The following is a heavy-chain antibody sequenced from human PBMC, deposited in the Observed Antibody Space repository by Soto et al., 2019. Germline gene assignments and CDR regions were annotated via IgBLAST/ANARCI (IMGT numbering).Heavy chain of an antibody. D-gene: IGHD2-21*02. CDR1: GFRFSTYS. CDR3: AREETACTLACGREV. J-gene: IGHJ6*04. CDR2: IGRRSDI. Sequence: WGSLRLSCEASGFRFSTYSMHWVRQAPGKGLEWVSSIGRRSDIYYADSVKGRFTISRDNAKNSVSLQMNSLRDEDTAVYYCAREETACTLACGREVSGKGITVIVSS. V-gene: IGHV3-21*01.